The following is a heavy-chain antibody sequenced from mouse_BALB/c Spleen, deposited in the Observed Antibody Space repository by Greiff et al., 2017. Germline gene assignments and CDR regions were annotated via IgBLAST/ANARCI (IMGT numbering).Heavy chain of an antibody. CDR1: GYSITSDYA. Sequence: EVKLQQSGPSLVKPSQSLSLTCTVTGYSITSDYAWNWIRQFPGNQLEWMGYISYSGSTSYNPSLKSRISITRVTSKNQFFLQLNSVTTEDTATYYCARSDGYYFDYWGQGTTLTVSS. CDR3: ARSDGYYFDY. V-gene: IGHV3-2*02. D-gene: IGHD2-3*01. J-gene: IGHJ2*01. CDR2: ISYSGST.